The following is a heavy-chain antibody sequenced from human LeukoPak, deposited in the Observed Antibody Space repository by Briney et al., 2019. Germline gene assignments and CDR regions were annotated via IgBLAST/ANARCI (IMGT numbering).Heavy chain of an antibody. CDR1: GYTFTSYD. V-gene: IGHV1-8*01. Sequence: ASVKVSCKASGYTFTSYDINWVRQATGQGLEWMGWMNPNSGNTGYAQKFQGRVTMTRNTSISTAYMELSSLRSEDTAVYYCASRYYYDSSGYLYYYGMDVWGQGTTVTVS. CDR3: ASRYYYDSSGYLYYYGMDV. CDR2: MNPNSGNT. D-gene: IGHD3-22*01. J-gene: IGHJ6*02.